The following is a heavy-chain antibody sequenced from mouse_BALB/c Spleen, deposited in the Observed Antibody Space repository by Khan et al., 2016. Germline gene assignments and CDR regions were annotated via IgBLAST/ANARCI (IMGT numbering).Heavy chain of an antibody. CDR1: GYTFTSYN. J-gene: IGHJ2*01. CDR3: ARSLGRLYFDY. CDR2: IYPGNGDT. Sequence: QVQLKESGAELVKPGASVKMSCKASGYTFTSYNMHWVKQTPGQGLEWIGAIYPGNGDTSYNQKFKGKATLTADKSSSTAYMPLSSLTSEDSAVYNCARSLGRLYFDYWGQGTTLTGSS. V-gene: IGHV1-12*01. D-gene: IGHD4-1*01.